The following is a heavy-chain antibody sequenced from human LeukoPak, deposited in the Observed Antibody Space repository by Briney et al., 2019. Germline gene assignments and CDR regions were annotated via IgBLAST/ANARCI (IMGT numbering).Heavy chain of an antibody. CDR2: IVVGSGNT. J-gene: IGHJ6*03. D-gene: IGHD7-27*01. Sequence: SVKVSCKASGFTFTSSAVQWVRQARGQRLEWIGWIVVGSGNTNYAQKLQGRVTMTTDTSTSTAYMELRSLRSDDTAVYFCARDPSTGDWGYYYYYMDVWGKGTTVTVSS. CDR1: GFTFTSSA. V-gene: IGHV1-58*01. CDR3: ARDPSTGDWGYYYYYMDV.